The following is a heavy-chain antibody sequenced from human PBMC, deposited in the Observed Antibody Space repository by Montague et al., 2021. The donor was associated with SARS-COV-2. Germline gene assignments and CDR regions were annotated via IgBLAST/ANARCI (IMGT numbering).Heavy chain of an antibody. D-gene: IGHD6-13*01. J-gene: IGHJ4*02. CDR1: GFTFSSYW. V-gene: IGHV3-7*01. CDR3: ARVPSSSWYFDY. Sequence: SLRLSCAASGFTFSSYWMSWVRQAPGKGLEWVANIKQDGSEKYYVDSVKGRFTISRDNAKNSLYLQMNSLRAEDMAVYYCARVPSSSWYFDYWGQGTLVTVSS. CDR2: IKQDGSEK.